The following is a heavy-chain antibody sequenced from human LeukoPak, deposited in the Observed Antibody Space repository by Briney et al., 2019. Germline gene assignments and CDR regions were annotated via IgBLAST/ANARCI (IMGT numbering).Heavy chain of an antibody. CDR2: IYYSGST. CDR1: GYSISSGYY. J-gene: IGHJ4*02. V-gene: IGHV4-61*01. CDR3: ARVYDY. Sequence: SETLSLTCTVSGYSISSGYYWGWIRQPPGKGLEWIGYIYYSGSTNYNPSLKSRVTISVDTSKNQFSLKLSSVTAADTAVYYCARVYDYWGQGTLVTVSS.